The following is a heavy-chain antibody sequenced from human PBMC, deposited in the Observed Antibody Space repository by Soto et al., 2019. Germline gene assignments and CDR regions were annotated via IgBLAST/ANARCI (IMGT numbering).Heavy chain of an antibody. V-gene: IGHV3-15*01. Sequence: EVQLVESGGGSVKPGGSLRLSCAASGFTFNNAWMTWVRQAPGTGLEWVGQSKSNTDGGTTDYAAPVKGRFTISRDDSRNMLYLQMNSLITEDTAVYYCTTVGLRDDAFDIWGQGTMVTVSS. CDR3: TTVGLRDDAFDI. D-gene: IGHD2-21*01. CDR1: GFTFNNAW. J-gene: IGHJ3*02. CDR2: SKSNTDGGTT.